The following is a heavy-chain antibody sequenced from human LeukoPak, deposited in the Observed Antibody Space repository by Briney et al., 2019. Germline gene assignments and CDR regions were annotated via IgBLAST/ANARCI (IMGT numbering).Heavy chain of an antibody. Sequence: SETLSLTCTVSGGSISYYYWSWIRQSSGKGLEWIGYIYYNGITNYNPSLTSRATIALDTSKRQFSLKLGSVTAADAAVYYCARGIMADYWGQGILVTVSS. J-gene: IGHJ4*02. CDR2: IYYNGIT. CDR1: GGSISYYY. D-gene: IGHD2-8*01. V-gene: IGHV4-59*08. CDR3: ARGIMADY.